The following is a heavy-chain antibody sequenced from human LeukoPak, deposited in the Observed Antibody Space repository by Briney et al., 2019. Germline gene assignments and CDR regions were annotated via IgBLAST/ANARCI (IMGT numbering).Heavy chain of an antibody. D-gene: IGHD3-10*01. CDR2: IYYSGST. CDR3: ASEAGYYGSGSYFLDY. Sequence: SETLSLTCTVSGGSISSYYWSWIRQAPGKGLEWIGYIYYSGSTNYNPSLKSRVTISVDTSKNQFSLKLSSVTAADTAVYYCASEAGYYGSGSYFLDYWGQGTLVTVSS. J-gene: IGHJ4*02. V-gene: IGHV4-59*12. CDR1: GGSISSYY.